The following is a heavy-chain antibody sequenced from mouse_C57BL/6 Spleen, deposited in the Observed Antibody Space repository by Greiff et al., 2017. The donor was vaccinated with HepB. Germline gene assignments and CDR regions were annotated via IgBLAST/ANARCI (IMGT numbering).Heavy chain of an antibody. D-gene: IGHD2-5*01. V-gene: IGHV5-9-1*02. Sequence: EVKLMESGEGLVKPGGSLKLSCAASGFTFSSYAMSWVRQTPEKRLEWVAYISSGGDYIYYADTVKGRFTISRDNARNTLYLQMSSLKSEDTAMYYCTRDLMCSNPSHYYAMDYWGQGTSVTVSS. CDR1: GFTFSSYA. CDR3: TRDLMCSNPSHYYAMDY. J-gene: IGHJ4*01. CDR2: ISSGGDYI.